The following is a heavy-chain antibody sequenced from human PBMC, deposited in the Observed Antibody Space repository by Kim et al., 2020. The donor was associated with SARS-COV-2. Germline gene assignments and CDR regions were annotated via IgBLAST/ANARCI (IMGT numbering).Heavy chain of an antibody. D-gene: IGHD3-10*01. V-gene: IGHV4-34*01. CDR1: GGSFSGYY. CDR2: ISHSGST. CDR3: ARMVRGVIIYFDY. Sequence: SETLSLTCAVYGGSFSGYYWSCIRQPPGKGLEWIGEISHSGSTNYNPSLKSRVTISVDTSKNQFSLKLSSVTAADTAVYYCARMVRGVIIYFDYWGQGTL. J-gene: IGHJ4*02.